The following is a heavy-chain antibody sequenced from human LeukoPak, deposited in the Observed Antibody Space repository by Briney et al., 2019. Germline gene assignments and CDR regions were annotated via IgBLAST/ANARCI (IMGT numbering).Heavy chain of an antibody. J-gene: IGHJ4*02. Sequence: PGASLRLSCAASGFTFSSYAMSWVRQAPGKGLEWVSAIKGRFTISRDNSKNTLYLQMNSLRAEDTAVSYCAKGTIAAAGLFDYWGQGTLVTVSS. CDR2: I. CDR1: GFTFSSYA. D-gene: IGHD6-13*01. V-gene: IGHV3-23*01. CDR3: AKGTIAAAGLFDY.